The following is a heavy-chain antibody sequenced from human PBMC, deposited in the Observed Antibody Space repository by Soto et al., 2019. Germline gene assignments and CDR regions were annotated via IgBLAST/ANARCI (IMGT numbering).Heavy chain of an antibody. Sequence: GGSLRLSCAASGFTFSSYAMSWVRQAPGKGLEWVSAISGSGGSTYYADSVKGRFTISRDNSKNTLYLQMNSLRAEDTAVYYCAKVGSSAGGYCSGGSCSPLYYYYYGMDVSGQGTTVTVSS. J-gene: IGHJ6*02. CDR2: ISGSGGST. D-gene: IGHD2-15*01. CDR3: AKVGSSAGGYCSGGSCSPLYYYYYGMDV. CDR1: GFTFSSYA. V-gene: IGHV3-23*01.